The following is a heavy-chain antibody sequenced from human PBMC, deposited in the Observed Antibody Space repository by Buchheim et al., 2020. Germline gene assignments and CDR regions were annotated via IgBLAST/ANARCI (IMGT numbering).Heavy chain of an antibody. CDR3: ARVKMSLANANFYGMDV. CDR2: ISGGSSYI. CDR1: GFTFSDSY. Sequence: QVQLVESGGDLVKPGGPLRLSCVASGFTFSDSYMGWIRQAPGKSLEWLSYISGGSSYIRYADSVKGRFTSSRENAKNSLYLQMNSLRVEDTAVYYCARVKMSLANANFYGMDVWGQGTT. J-gene: IGHJ6*02. D-gene: IGHD3-16*01. V-gene: IGHV3-11*06.